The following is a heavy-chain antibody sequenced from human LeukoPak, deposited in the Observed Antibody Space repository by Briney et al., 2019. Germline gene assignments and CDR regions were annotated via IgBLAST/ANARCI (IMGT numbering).Heavy chain of an antibody. CDR2: INSDESST. V-gene: IGHV3-74*01. CDR1: GFTFSSYW. CDR3: ARDGAYSTIFY. J-gene: IGHJ4*01. D-gene: IGHD3-3*01. Sequence: GGSLRLSCAASGFTFSSYWMYWVRQAPGKGLVWVSRINSDESSTSYADSVKGRFTISRDNAKNTLYLQMNSLRAEDTAVYYCARDGAYSTIFYWGQGTLVTVSS.